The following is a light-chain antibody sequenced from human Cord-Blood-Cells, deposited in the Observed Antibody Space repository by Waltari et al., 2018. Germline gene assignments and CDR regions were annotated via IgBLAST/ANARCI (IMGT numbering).Light chain of an antibody. Sequence: QSALTQPASVSGSPGQSITISCTGTSSDVGGYNYVSWYQQHPGKAPKLMIYDVSKRPSGLSTRFSGSKSGNTASLTSSGLQAEDEADYYCSSYTSSSSVVFGGGTKLTVL. CDR2: DVS. V-gene: IGLV2-14*01. J-gene: IGLJ2*01. CDR3: SSYTSSSSVV. CDR1: SSDVGGYNY.